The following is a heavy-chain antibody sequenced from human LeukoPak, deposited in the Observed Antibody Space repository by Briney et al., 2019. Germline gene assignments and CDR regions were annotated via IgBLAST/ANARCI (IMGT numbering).Heavy chain of an antibody. CDR3: ARGLGEVPFDY. V-gene: IGHV1-69*13. J-gene: IGHJ4*02. CDR2: IIPIFGRP. CDR1: GDNFRTVG. D-gene: IGHD3-16*01. Sequence: ASVKVSCKTSGDNFRTVGIGWVRQAPGQGLEWMGGIIPIFGRPSYAQNFQGRVIITADESTRTVYMELRSLRSEDTAVFYCARGLGEVPFDYWGQGTLVTVSS.